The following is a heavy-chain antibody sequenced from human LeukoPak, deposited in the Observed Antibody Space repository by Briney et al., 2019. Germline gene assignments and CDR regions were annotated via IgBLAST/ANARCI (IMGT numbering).Heavy chain of an antibody. V-gene: IGHV1-69*05. CDR1: GGTFSSYA. D-gene: IGHD6-13*01. Sequence: ASVKVSCKASGGTFSSYAISWVRHAPGQGLEWMGGIIPIFGTANYAQKFQGRVTITTDESTSTAYMELSSLRSEDTAVYYCARSRTITAYSSSWYEDYWGQGTLVTVSS. CDR3: ARSRTITAYSSSWYEDY. J-gene: IGHJ4*02. CDR2: IIPIFGTA.